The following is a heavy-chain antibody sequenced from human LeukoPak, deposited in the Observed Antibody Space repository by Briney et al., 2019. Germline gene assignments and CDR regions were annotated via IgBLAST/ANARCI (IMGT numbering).Heavy chain of an antibody. Sequence: GGSLRLSCAASGITFRNFGMHWVRQAPGMGLEWVAYIVYDGSNKYYADSVKGRFTISRDNSKNTLSLQMNSLTREDTAVYYCARDLVSAGTRYYDLWGRGTVVTVSS. V-gene: IGHV3-30*02. CDR1: GITFRNFG. CDR2: IVYDGSNK. D-gene: IGHD1-1*01. J-gene: IGHJ2*01. CDR3: ARDLVSAGTRYYDL.